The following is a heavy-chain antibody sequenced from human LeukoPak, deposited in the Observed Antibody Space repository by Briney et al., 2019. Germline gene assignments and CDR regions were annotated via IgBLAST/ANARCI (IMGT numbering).Heavy chain of an antibody. V-gene: IGHV3-30*04. CDR3: AIMRGTSSIDY. D-gene: IGHD2-2*01. CDR1: GFTFSSYA. Sequence: PGWALRLSCAASGFTFSSYAMHWVRQAPGKGLEWVAVISYDGSNKYYADSVKGRFTISRDNYKNTLYLQMNSLRAEDTAVYYCAIMRGTSSIDYWGQGTLVTVSS. J-gene: IGHJ4*02. CDR2: ISYDGSNK.